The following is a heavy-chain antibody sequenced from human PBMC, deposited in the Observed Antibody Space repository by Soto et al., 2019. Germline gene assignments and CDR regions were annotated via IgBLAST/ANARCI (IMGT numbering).Heavy chain of an antibody. CDR3: ASARFDY. V-gene: IGHV4-34*02. CDR2: INHRGDT. Sequence: QVQLQQWGAGLLKPSETLSLTCAVYGRSLSATYWAWIRQPPGQGLEWIGEINHRGDTNYSPSLKNRVTVSIDTSSNHFSLKSTSVTAADTAIYYCASARFDYWGRGILVAVSS. J-gene: IGHJ4*02. CDR1: GRSLSATY.